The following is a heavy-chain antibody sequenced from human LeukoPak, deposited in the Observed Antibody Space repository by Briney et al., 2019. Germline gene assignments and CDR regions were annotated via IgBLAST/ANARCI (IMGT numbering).Heavy chain of an antibody. CDR3: ASELWFVNAPGSWVDP. CDR1: GDSISSGDYS. J-gene: IGHJ5*02. CDR2: IFHTGNS. Sequence: SETLSPTCAVSGDSISSGDYSWSWIRQPSGKGLEWIGYIFHTGNSYYNPSLKSRVTISVDRSKNQFSLRLTSVTGADTAVYYCASELWFVNAPGSWVDPWGQGTLVTVSS. V-gene: IGHV4-30-2*01. D-gene: IGHD3-10*01.